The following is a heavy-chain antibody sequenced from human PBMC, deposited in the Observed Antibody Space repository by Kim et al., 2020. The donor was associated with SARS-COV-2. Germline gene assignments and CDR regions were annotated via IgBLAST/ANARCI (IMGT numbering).Heavy chain of an antibody. CDR1: GGSISSSSYY. CDR2: IYYSGST. Sequence: SETLSLTCTVSGGSISSSSYYWGWIRQPPGKGLEWIGSIYYSGSTYYNPSLKSRVTISVDTSKNQFSLKLSSVTAADTAVYYCARMGVMDPVWDYWGQGTLVTVSS. CDR3: ARMGVMDPVWDY. D-gene: IGHD3-16*01. V-gene: IGHV4-39*01. J-gene: IGHJ4*02.